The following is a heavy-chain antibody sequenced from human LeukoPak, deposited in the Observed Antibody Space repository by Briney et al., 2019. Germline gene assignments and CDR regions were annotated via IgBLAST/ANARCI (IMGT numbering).Heavy chain of an antibody. CDR1: GYSFTSYW. Sequence: HGESLQISCKGSGYSFTSYWIGWVRQMPGKGLEWMGIIYPGDSDTRYSPSFQGQVTISADKSISTAYLQWSSLKASDTAMYYCARHSSHSGYDLGPSNYWGQGTLVTVSS. CDR2: IYPGDSDT. V-gene: IGHV5-51*01. D-gene: IGHD5-12*01. CDR3: ARHSSHSGYDLGPSNY. J-gene: IGHJ4*02.